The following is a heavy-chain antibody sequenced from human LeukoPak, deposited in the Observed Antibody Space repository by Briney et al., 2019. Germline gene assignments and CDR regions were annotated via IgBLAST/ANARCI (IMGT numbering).Heavy chain of an antibody. V-gene: IGHV4-4*07. CDR3: ARDKSSDYVWGSYRPDNWFDP. CDR1: GGSISSYY. Sequence: PSETLSLTCTVSGGSISSYYWSWLRQPAGKGLEWIGRIYTSGSTNYNPSLKSRVTMSVDTSKNQFSLKLSSVTAADTAVYYCARDKSSDYVWGSYRPDNWFDPWGQGTLVTVSS. D-gene: IGHD3-16*02. J-gene: IGHJ5*02. CDR2: IYTSGST.